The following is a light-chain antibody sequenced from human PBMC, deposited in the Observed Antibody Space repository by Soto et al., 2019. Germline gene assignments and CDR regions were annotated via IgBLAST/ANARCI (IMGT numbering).Light chain of an antibody. CDR2: AAS. Sequence: EIQMTQSPSSMSASVVDRVTITCGASQIISSYLNWYQQKPGKAPKLLIYAASCLQSGVPSRFSGSGSVTDFTLTISSLQPEDFATYYCQQSYSTPAFGQGTKVHIK. CDR3: QQSYSTPA. CDR1: QIISSY. V-gene: IGKV1-39*01. J-gene: IGKJ1*01.